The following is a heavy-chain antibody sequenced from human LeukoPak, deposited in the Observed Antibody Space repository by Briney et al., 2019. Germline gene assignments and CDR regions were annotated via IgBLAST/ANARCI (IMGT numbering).Heavy chain of an antibody. D-gene: IGHD4-17*01. J-gene: IGHJ3*02. CDR3: AKDFAVTDAFDI. CDR1: GFTVSSNY. Sequence: GGSLRLSCAASGFTVSSNYMSWVRQAPGKGLEWVSAISGSGGSTYYADSVKGWFTISRDNSKNTLYLQMNSLRAEDTAVYYCAKDFAVTDAFDIWGQGTMVTVSS. CDR2: ISGSGGST. V-gene: IGHV3-23*01.